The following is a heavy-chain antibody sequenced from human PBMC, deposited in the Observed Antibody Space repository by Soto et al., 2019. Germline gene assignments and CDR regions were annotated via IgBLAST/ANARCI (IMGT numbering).Heavy chain of an antibody. CDR3: AHRRTDQSLFDY. CDR1: GFSLSTNGVG. J-gene: IGHJ4*02. CDR2: ISWNGDK. Sequence: QITLKESGPTLVKPTQTLTLTCTYSGFSLSTNGVGVGWIRQPQGKALEWLALISWNGDKRYSPSLKSRLTITNDTSKNQMVPTMTNMDPVDTATFYCAHRRTDQSLFDYWGQGTLVTVSS. V-gene: IGHV2-5*01. D-gene: IGHD2-8*02.